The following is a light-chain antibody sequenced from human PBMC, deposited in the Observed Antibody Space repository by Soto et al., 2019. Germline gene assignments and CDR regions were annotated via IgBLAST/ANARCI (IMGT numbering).Light chain of an antibody. CDR2: EVT. Sequence: QSALTQPASVSGSPGQSITISCTGTSSDVGGYDYVSWYQHLPLKAPKLIIYEVTNRPSGVSSRFSGSKSGNTASLTISGLQAEDEADYYCCSYTGSSGDVFGTGTQLTVL. J-gene: IGLJ1*01. CDR3: CSYTGSSGDV. V-gene: IGLV2-14*01. CDR1: SSDVGGYDY.